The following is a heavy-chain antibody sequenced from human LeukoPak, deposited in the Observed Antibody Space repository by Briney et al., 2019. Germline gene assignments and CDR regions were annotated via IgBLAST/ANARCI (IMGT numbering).Heavy chain of an antibody. CDR2: INHSGST. V-gene: IGHV4-34*01. D-gene: IGHD3-22*01. Sequence: SDTLSLTCAVYGGSFSDYYWSWIRQPPGKGLEWIGEINHSGSTDYNPSLKSRVTISVDTSKNQFSLKLNSVTAADTAVYYCAYSSGFQQHWGQDTLVTVSS. CDR1: GGSFSDYY. CDR3: AYSSGFQQH. J-gene: IGHJ1*01.